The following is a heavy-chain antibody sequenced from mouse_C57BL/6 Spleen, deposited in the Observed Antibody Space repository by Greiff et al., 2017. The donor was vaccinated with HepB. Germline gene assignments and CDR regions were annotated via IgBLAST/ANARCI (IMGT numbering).Heavy chain of an antibody. Sequence: QVQLKQSGAELVRPGASVTLSCKASGYTFTDYEMHWVKQTPVHGLEWIGAIDPETGGTAYNQKFKGKAILTADKSSSTAYMELRSLTSEDSAVYYCTRYGGGYWGQGTTLTVSS. J-gene: IGHJ2*01. D-gene: IGHD1-1*01. CDR1: GYTFTDYE. CDR2: IDPETGGT. CDR3: TRYGGGY. V-gene: IGHV1-15*01.